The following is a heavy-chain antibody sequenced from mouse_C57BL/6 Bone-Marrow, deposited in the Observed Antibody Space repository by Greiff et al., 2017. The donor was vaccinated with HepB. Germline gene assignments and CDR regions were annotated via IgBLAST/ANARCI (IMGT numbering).Heavy chain of an antibody. CDR1: GYTFTSYW. CDR3: ARGASSYGYFDV. Sequence: LQQSGAELVMPGASVKLSCKASGYTFTSYWMHWVKQRPGQGLEWIGEIDPSDSYTNYNQKFKGKSTLTVDKSSSTAYMQLSSLTSEDSAVYYCARGASSYGYFDVWGTGTTVTVSS. J-gene: IGHJ1*03. V-gene: IGHV1-69*01. CDR2: IDPSDSYT. D-gene: IGHD1-1*01.